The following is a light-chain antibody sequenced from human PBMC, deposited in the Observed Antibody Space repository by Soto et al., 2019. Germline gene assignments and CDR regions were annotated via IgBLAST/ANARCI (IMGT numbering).Light chain of an antibody. CDR1: SSNIGSNT. Sequence: QSVLTQPPSASGTPGQRVTISCSGSSSNIGSNTVNWYQQLPGTAPKLLIYSNNQRPSGVPDRFSGSKSGTSASLAISGLQSEDEADYYCAAWDDSLNGPYVFGTGTKVTRP. V-gene: IGLV1-44*01. CDR3: AAWDDSLNGPYV. J-gene: IGLJ1*01. CDR2: SNN.